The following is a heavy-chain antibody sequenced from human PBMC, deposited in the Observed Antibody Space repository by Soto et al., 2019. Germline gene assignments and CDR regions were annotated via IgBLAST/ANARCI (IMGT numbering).Heavy chain of an antibody. V-gene: IGHV3-30-3*01. CDR3: ARDVRYYYGSGSYPVEAFDI. CDR1: GFTFSSYA. CDR2: ISYDGSNK. Sequence: QVQLVESGGGVVQPGRSLRLSCAASGFTFSSYAMHWVRQAPGKGLEWVAVISYDGSNKYYADSVKGRFTISRDNSKNTLYLQMNSLRSEDTAVYYCARDVRYYYGSGSYPVEAFDIWGQGTMVTVSS. D-gene: IGHD3-10*01. J-gene: IGHJ3*02.